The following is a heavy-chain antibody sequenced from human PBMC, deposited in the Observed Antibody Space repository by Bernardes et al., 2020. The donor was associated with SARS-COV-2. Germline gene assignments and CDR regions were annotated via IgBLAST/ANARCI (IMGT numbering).Heavy chain of an antibody. V-gene: IGHV1-46*01. CDR3: ATDPLSTNWYENYFYYYGMDV. CDR2: INPSGGKT. D-gene: IGHD6-13*01. J-gene: IGHJ6*02. Sequence: SVKVSCKATGYTFTTYYIHWVRLAPGQGLEWMGMINPSGGKTLFPQKFQGRVTMTGDASTSTVFMDLSSLRSDDTAVYYCATDPLSTNWYENYFYYYGMDVGAQGTTATVSS. CDR1: GYTFTTYY.